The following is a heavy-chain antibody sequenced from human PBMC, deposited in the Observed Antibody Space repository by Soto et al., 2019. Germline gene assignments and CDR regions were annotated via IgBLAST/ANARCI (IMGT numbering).Heavy chain of an antibody. Sequence: QVQLVESGGGVVQPGRSLRLSCAASGFTFRSHAMHWVRQAPGKGLEWVAVMSFDGSDKYYADSVKGRFTISRDNSKNTLYLQMNSLRAEDAAVYYCARDRGLDYGDFPDYWGQGTLVTVSS. J-gene: IGHJ4*02. D-gene: IGHD4-17*01. CDR1: GFTFRSHA. CDR3: ARDRGLDYGDFPDY. V-gene: IGHV3-30-3*01. CDR2: MSFDGSDK.